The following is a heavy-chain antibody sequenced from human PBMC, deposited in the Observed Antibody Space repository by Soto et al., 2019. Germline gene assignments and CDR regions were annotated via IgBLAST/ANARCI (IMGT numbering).Heavy chain of an antibody. J-gene: IGHJ6*02. CDR2: INPSGGST. D-gene: IGHD3-9*01. Sequence: ASVKVSCKASGYTFASYYMHWVRQAPGQGLEWMGIINPSGGSTSYAQKFQGRVTMTRDTSTSTVYMELSSLRSEDTAVYYCARDLSPYYDILTGYRNYYYYGMDVWGQGTTVTVSS. CDR3: ARDLSPYYDILTGYRNYYYYGMDV. CDR1: GYTFASYY. V-gene: IGHV1-46*01.